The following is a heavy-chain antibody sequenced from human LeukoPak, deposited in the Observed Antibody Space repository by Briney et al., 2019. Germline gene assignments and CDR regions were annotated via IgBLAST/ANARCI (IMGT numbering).Heavy chain of an antibody. CDR2: IYSGGTT. D-gene: IGHD4-17*01. J-gene: IGHJ6*02. CDR1: GFTVSSNY. V-gene: IGHV3-66*01. CDR3: ARAMTTVSRYGMDV. Sequence: GGSLRLSCAASGFTVSSNYMSWVRQAPGKGLEWVSVIYSGGTTYYADSVKGGFTISRDSSKNTLYLQINSLRAEDTAVYYCARAMTTVSRYGMDVWGQGTTVTVSS.